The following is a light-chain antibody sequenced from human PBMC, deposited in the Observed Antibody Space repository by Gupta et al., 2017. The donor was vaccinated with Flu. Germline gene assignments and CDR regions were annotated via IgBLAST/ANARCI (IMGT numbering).Light chain of an antibody. V-gene: IGKV3-11*02. CDR1: QSVSSY. Sequence: EIVLTQSPATLSCSPGERATLTCRASQSVSSYLAWDQQKPGQAPRLLIYYASNSAIGITVRFSGTGAESDFTLTSISPEDEDFDVYYWQQRTNWHSFGHGTXVDIK. J-gene: IGKJ3*01. CDR3: QQRTNWHS. CDR2: YAS.